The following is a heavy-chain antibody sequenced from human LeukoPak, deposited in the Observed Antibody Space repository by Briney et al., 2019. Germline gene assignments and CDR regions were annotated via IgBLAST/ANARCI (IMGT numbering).Heavy chain of an antibody. CDR3: ASGYEGFDY. J-gene: IGHJ4*02. Sequence: PSETLSLTCTVSGGSISSRSYYWGWIRQPPGKGLEWIGSIYYSGSTYYNPSLKSRVTISVDTSKNQFSLKLSSVTAADTAVYYCASGYEGFDYWGQGTLVTVSS. D-gene: IGHD5-12*01. CDR2: IYYSGST. V-gene: IGHV4-39*07. CDR1: GGSISSRSYY.